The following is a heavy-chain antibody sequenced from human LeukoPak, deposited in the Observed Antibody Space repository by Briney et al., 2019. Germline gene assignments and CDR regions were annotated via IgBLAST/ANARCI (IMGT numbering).Heavy chain of an antibody. CDR1: GYIITSYH. CDR2: INPSGGST. Sequence: ASVTVSCTASGYIITSYHMHWVRQAPGQGPEWIGIINPSGGSTSYARKFQGRVTWTRDTSTSTVYMELSSLRSDDTAVYYCARDLGSSSWTYYYGMDVWGQGTTVTVSS. J-gene: IGHJ6*02. D-gene: IGHD6-13*01. CDR3: ARDLGSSSWTYYYGMDV. V-gene: IGHV1-46*01.